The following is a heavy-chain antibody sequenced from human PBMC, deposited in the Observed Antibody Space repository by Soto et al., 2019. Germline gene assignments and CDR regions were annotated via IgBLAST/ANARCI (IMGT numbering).Heavy chain of an antibody. Sequence: PSETLSLTCAVSGGSISSGGSYWGWIRQPPGKGLEWIGSIYSIGSSYYNPSLKGRVTISADTSKNQFSLNLISVTAADTAVYYCRRSSRYSTDVWGQGTTVTVSS. J-gene: IGHJ6*02. D-gene: IGHD2-2*01. CDR3: RRSSRYSTDV. V-gene: IGHV4-39*01. CDR1: GGSISSGGSY. CDR2: IYSIGSS.